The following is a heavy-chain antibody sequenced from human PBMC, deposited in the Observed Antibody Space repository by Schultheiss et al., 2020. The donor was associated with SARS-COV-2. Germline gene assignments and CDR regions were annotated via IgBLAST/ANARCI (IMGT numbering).Heavy chain of an antibody. CDR3: ASITAAADFDY. CDR2: IIPIFSIA. J-gene: IGHJ4*02. V-gene: IGHV1-69*04. Sequence: SVKVSCKASGGTFSSYAISWVRQAPGQGLGWMGRIIPIFSIANYAQKFQGRVTITADKSTSTAYMELSSLRSEDTAVYYCASITAAADFDYWGQGTLVTVSS. D-gene: IGHD6-13*01. CDR1: GGTFSSYA.